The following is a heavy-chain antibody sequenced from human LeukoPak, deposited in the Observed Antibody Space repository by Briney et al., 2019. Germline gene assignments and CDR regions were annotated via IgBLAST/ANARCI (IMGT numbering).Heavy chain of an antibody. CDR1: GYTFTTYY. CDR3: ARQAGVAADYYYYMDV. D-gene: IGHD2-15*01. J-gene: IGHJ6*03. CDR2: INPSGGST. Sequence: ASVKVSCKASGYTFTTYYMHWVRQAPGQGREWMGIINPSGGSTSYAQKFQGRVTMTRDTSTSTVYMELSSLRSEDTAVYYCARQAGVAADYYYYMDVWGKGTTVTISS. V-gene: IGHV1-46*01.